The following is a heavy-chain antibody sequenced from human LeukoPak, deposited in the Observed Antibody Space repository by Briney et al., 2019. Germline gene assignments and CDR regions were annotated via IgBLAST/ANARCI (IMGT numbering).Heavy chain of an antibody. D-gene: IGHD3-16*02. CDR1: GGSISSGGYY. J-gene: IGHJ4*02. CDR3: ASTRLSMYYYLDY. V-gene: IGHV4-31*03. CDR2: IYYSGST. Sequence: SQTLSLTCTVSGGSISSGGYYWSWIRQHPGKGLEWIGYIYYSGSTYYNPSLKSRVTISVDTSKNQFSLKLSSVTAADTAVYYCASTRLSMYYYLDYWGQGTLVTVSS.